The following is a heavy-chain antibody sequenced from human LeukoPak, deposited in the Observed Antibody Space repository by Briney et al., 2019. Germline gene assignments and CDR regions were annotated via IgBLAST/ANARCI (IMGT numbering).Heavy chain of an antibody. Sequence: GGSLRLSCAASGFTLSTYTMDWVCQAPGKGLEWVALMSYDGSNKYYPDSVKGRFTISRDNSKDTLYVQMNSLRAEDTAVYYCARDYCTSTSCFPGPLDYWGQGALVTVSS. CDR3: ARDYCTSTSCFPGPLDY. J-gene: IGHJ4*02. CDR2: MSYDGSNK. CDR1: GFTLSTYT. V-gene: IGHV3-30-3*01. D-gene: IGHD2-2*01.